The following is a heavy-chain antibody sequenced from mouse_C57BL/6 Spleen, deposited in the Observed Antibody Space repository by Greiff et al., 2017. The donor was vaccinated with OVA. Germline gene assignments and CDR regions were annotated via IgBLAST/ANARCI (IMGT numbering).Heavy chain of an antibody. Sequence: VKLMESGPGLVQPSQCLSLTCTVSGFSLTSYGVHWVRQSPGKGLEWLGEIWSGGSTDYYAAFISRQSISKDNYKSQVFFKMNSLQADDTAIYYCARKYWGYFDYWGQGTTRTVSS. CDR1: GFSLTSYG. J-gene: IGHJ2*01. CDR2: IWSGGST. D-gene: IGHD4-1*01. CDR3: ARKYWGYFDY. V-gene: IGHV2-2*01.